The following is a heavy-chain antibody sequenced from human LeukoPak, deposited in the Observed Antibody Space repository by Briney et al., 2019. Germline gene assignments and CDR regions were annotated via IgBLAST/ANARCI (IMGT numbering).Heavy chain of an antibody. CDR3: ARTARAWHGYYYYYMDV. D-gene: IGHD6-6*01. CDR1: GGSISSYY. Sequence: SETLSLTCTVSGGSISSYYWSWIRQPAGKGLEWIGRIYTSGSTNYNPSLKSRVTMSVDTSKNQFSLKLSSVTAADTAVYYCARTARAWHGYYYYYMDVWGKGTTVTVSS. J-gene: IGHJ6*03. V-gene: IGHV4-4*07. CDR2: IYTSGST.